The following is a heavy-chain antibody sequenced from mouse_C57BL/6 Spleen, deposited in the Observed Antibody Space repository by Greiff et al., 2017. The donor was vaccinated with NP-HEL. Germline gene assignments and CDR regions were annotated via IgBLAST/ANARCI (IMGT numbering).Heavy chain of an antibody. V-gene: IGHV1-82*01. D-gene: IGHD1-1*01. J-gene: IGHJ4*01. Sequence: VKLVESGPELVKPGASVKISCKASGYAFSSSWMNWVKQRPGKGLEWIGRIYPGDGDTNYNGKFKGKATLTADKSSSTAYMQLSSLTSEDSAVYFCAREGGKDAMDYWGQGTSVTVSS. CDR3: AREGGKDAMDY. CDR1: GYAFSSSW. CDR2: IYPGDGDT.